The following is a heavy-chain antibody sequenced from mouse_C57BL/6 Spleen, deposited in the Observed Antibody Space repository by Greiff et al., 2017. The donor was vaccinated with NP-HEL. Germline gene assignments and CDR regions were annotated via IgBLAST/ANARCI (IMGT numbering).Heavy chain of an antibody. Sequence: VQLQQSGAELVKPGASVKMSCKASGYTFTTYPIEWMKQNHGKSLEWIGNFHPYNDDTKYNEKFKGKATLTVEKSSSTVYLELSRLTSDDAAVYYCARGTYYSNSSYAMDYWGQGTSVTVSS. CDR3: ARGTYYSNSSYAMDY. D-gene: IGHD2-5*01. CDR2: FHPYNDDT. CDR1: GYTFTTYP. V-gene: IGHV1-47*01. J-gene: IGHJ4*01.